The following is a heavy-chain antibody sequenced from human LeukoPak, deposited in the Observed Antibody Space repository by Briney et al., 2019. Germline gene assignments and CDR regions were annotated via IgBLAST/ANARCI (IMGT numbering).Heavy chain of an antibody. CDR3: AKDFHYFFDY. Sequence: GGSLRLSCAASGFNFNIYAMSWVRQAPGEGLEWVSAMSGSGGTTYYADSVKGRFTISRDNSQNTVYLQMNSLRAEDTAVYYCAKDFHYFFDYCGQGTLVTVSS. CDR2: MSGSGGTT. V-gene: IGHV3-23*01. CDR1: GFNFNIYA. D-gene: IGHD3-9*01. J-gene: IGHJ4*02.